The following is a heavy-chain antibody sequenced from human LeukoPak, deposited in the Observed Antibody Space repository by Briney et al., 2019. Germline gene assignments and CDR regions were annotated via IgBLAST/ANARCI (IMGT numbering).Heavy chain of an antibody. CDR2: IIPILGIA. CDR1: GGTFSSYA. CDR3: ARVGSYSYDSSGHGWFDP. D-gene: IGHD3-22*01. Sequence: GASVKVSCKASGGTFSSYAISWVRQAPGQGLEWMGRIIPILGIANYAQKFQGRVTITADKSTSTAYMELSSLRSEDTAVYYCARVGSYSYDSSGHGWFDPWGQGTLVTVSS. J-gene: IGHJ5*02. V-gene: IGHV1-69*04.